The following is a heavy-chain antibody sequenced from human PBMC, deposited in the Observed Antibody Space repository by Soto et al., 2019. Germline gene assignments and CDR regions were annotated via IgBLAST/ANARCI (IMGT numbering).Heavy chain of an antibody. J-gene: IGHJ4*02. Sequence: EVQLVESGGGLVQPGRSRRLSCAASGFTFSSYSMNWVRQAPGKGLEWVSSISSSSSYIYYADSVKGRFTISRDNAKNSLYLQMNRLRAEDAAVYYCARDESLSWGQGTLVTVSS. CDR1: GFTFSSYS. CDR2: ISSSSSYI. V-gene: IGHV3-21*01. CDR3: ARDESLS.